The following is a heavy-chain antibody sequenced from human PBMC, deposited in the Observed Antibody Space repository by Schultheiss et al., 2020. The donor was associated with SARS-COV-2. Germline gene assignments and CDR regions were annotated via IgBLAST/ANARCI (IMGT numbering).Heavy chain of an antibody. CDR1: GGTFSSYS. V-gene: IGHV3-21*01. Sequence: GGSLRLSCAASGGTFSSYSMNWVRQAPGKGLEWVSSISSSSSYIYYADSVKGRFTISRDNAKNSLYLQMNSLRAEDTAVYYCASTGAVAGQYWGQGTLVTVSS. CDR2: ISSSSSYI. CDR3: ASTGAVAGQY. D-gene: IGHD6-19*01. J-gene: IGHJ4*02.